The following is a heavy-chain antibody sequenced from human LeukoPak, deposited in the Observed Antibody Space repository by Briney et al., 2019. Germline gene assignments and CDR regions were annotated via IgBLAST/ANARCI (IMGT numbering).Heavy chain of an antibody. D-gene: IGHD1-1*01. V-gene: IGHV3-48*01. Sequence: GGSLRLSCAVSGFTFSRYSVNWVRQAPGKGLECVSYISRSSTTIYYADSVKGRFTIPRDNAKNTLYLQMNSLRAEDTAVYYCARELEAFDIWGQGTMVTVSS. CDR1: GFTFSRYS. J-gene: IGHJ3*02. CDR2: ISRSSTTI. CDR3: ARELEAFDI.